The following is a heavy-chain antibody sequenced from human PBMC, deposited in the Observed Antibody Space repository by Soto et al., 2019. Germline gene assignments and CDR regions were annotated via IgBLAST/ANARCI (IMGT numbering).Heavy chain of an antibody. Sequence: QVQLVESGGGVVQPGRSLRLSCAASGFTFSSYAMHWVRQVPGKGLEWVAVISYDGSNKYYADSVKGRFTISRDNSKNTLYLQMNSLRAEDTAVYYCARDHVAAGYYYYGMDVWGQGTTVTVSS. V-gene: IGHV3-30-3*01. CDR3: ARDHVAAGYYYYGMDV. CDR1: GFTFSSYA. D-gene: IGHD6-13*01. J-gene: IGHJ6*02. CDR2: ISYDGSNK.